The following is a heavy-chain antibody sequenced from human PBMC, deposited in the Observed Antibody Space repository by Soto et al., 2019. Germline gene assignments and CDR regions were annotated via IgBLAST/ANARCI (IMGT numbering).Heavy chain of an antibody. D-gene: IGHD3-10*01. J-gene: IGHJ6*02. CDR2: ISYDGSKK. CDR1: GFTFTSYG. V-gene: IGHV3-30*18. CDR3: AKTWFGDDNYGMDV. Sequence: QVQLVESGGGVVQPGTSLRLSCAASGFTFTSYGLHWVRQAPGKGLEWVAGISYDGSKKYFADSVKGRFTISRDNPRSTLFLDMNSLRGEDTAIYYCAKTWFGDDNYGMDVWGQGTTVTVSS.